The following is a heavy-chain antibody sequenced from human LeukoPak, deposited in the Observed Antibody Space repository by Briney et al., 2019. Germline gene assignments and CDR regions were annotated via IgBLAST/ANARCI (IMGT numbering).Heavy chain of an antibody. J-gene: IGHJ4*02. D-gene: IGHD1-1*01. CDR3: ARDGWNDGGTFDY. Sequence: GGSLRLSCAASGFTFSSYAMHRVRQAPGKGLEWVAVISYDGSNKYYADSVKGRFTISRDNSKNTLYLQMNSLRAEDTAVYYCARDGWNDGGTFDYWGQGTLVTVSS. CDR2: ISYDGSNK. CDR1: GFTFSSYA. V-gene: IGHV3-30-3*01.